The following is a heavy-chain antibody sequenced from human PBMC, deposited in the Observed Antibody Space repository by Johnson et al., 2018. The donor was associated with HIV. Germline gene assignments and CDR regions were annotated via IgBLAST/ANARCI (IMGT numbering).Heavy chain of an antibody. V-gene: IGHV3-30-3*01. Sequence: VQLVESGGGLVQPGGSLRLSCAASGFTFSSYAMHWVRQAPGKGLEWVAVISYDGSNKYYADSVKGRFTISRDNSKNTLYLQMNSLRAEDTAVYYCAKEFPTRGPFDIWGQGTMVTVSS. CDR2: ISYDGSNK. D-gene: IGHD1-26*01. CDR1: GFTFSSYA. J-gene: IGHJ3*02. CDR3: AKEFPTRGPFDI.